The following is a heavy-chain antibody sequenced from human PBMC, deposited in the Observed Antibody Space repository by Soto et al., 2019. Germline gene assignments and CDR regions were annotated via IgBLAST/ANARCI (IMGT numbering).Heavy chain of an antibody. CDR1: GFTFSSYA. CDR2: ISGSGGST. D-gene: IGHD3-3*01. J-gene: IGHJ4*02. CDR3: AKSVDFWSGYYLVDY. Sequence: GGSLRLSCAASGFTFSSYAMSWVRQAPGKGLEWVSAISGSGGSTYYADSVKGRFTISRDNSKNTLYLQMNSLRAEDTAVYYCAKSVDFWSGYYLVDYWGQGTLVTVSS. V-gene: IGHV3-23*01.